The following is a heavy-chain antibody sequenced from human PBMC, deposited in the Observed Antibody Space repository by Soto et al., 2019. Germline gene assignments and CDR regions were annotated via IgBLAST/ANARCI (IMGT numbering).Heavy chain of an antibody. CDR2: INSDGSTT. J-gene: IGHJ4*02. CDR3: ARVNPGYSYDNY. D-gene: IGHD5-18*01. CDR1: GFTFSSYW. Sequence: EVQLVESGGGLVQPGGSLRLSCAASGFTFSSYWMLWVRQAPGKGLVWVSRINSDGSTTSYADSVKGRFTISSDNAKNTLYLQMNSLRADDTAVYYCARVNPGYSYDNYWGQGTLVTVSS. V-gene: IGHV3-74*01.